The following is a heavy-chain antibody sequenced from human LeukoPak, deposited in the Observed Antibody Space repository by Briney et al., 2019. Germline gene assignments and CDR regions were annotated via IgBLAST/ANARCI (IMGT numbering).Heavy chain of an antibody. J-gene: IGHJ3*02. CDR3: ARGNAHAFDI. Sequence: GGSLRLSCAASGFTLSNYWVHWVRQAPGKGLVWVSRIHSDGSSTTSADSVKGRFTISRDNAENTLYLQMNSLRAEDTAVYFCARGNAHAFDIWGQGTMVTVSS. CDR1: GFTLSNYW. CDR2: IHSDGSST. V-gene: IGHV3-74*01. D-gene: IGHD1-1*01.